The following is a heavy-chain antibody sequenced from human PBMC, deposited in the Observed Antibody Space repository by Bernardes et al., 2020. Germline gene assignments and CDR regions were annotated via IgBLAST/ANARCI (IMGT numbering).Heavy chain of an antibody. CDR3: ARDWRIRYDFWSGYSVELFDP. CDR2: ISSRSSYT. J-gene: IGHJ5*02. Sequence: GGSLRLSCAASGFTFSSYSMNWVRQAPGNGLEWVSSISSRSSYTNYADSVKVRFTITRDNAKNSLYLQMNSLRAEDTAVYYCARDWRIRYDFWSGYSVELFDPWGQGTLVTVSS. D-gene: IGHD3-3*01. V-gene: IGHV3-21*01. CDR1: GFTFSSYS.